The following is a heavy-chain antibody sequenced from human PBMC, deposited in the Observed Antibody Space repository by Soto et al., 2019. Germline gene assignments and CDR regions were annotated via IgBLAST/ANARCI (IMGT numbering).Heavy chain of an antibody. CDR2: ISGSGGST. Sequence: GGSLRLSCAASGFTFSSYAMSWVRQAPGKGLEWVSAISGSGGSTYYADSVKGRFTISRDNSKNTLYLQMNSLRAEDTAVYYCAKGAVFGVVLILSGAFDIWGQGTMVTVSS. J-gene: IGHJ3*02. CDR3: AKGAVFGVVLILSGAFDI. CDR1: GFTFSSYA. V-gene: IGHV3-23*01. D-gene: IGHD3-3*01.